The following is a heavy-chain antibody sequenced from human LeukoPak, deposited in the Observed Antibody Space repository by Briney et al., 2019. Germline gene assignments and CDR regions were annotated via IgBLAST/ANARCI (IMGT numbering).Heavy chain of an antibody. CDR3: AIRSNGGYFDY. V-gene: IGHV3-23*01. Sequence: GGSLRLSCAASGFTFSSYAMTWVRQAPGKGLEWVSAISGSGSSTYYADSVKGRFTISRDNSKNTLYLQMNSLRAEDTAVYYCAIRSNGGYFDYWGQGTRVTVPS. CDR2: ISGSGSST. J-gene: IGHJ4*02. CDR1: GFTFSSYA. D-gene: IGHD3-3*01.